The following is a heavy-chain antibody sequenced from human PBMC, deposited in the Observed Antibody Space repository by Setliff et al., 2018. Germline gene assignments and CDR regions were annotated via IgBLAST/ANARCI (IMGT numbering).Heavy chain of an antibody. CDR2: IIPILGIA. V-gene: IGHV1-69*10. J-gene: IGHJ6*02. Sequence: GASVKVSCKASGGTFSSYAISWVRQAPGQGLEWMGGIIPILGIANYAQKFQGRATITADKSTSTAYMELSSLRSEDTAVYYCARRYCSGGSCLEYYYYGMDVWGQGTTVTVSS. CDR3: ARRYCSGGSCLEYYYYGMDV. CDR1: GGTFSSYA. D-gene: IGHD2-15*01.